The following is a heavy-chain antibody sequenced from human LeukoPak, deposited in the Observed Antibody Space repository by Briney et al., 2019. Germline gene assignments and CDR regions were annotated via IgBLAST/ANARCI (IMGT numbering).Heavy chain of an antibody. J-gene: IGHJ4*02. CDR1: GFTFSSYS. CDR3: TRDDTDYYDSSGYFPYGY. Sequence: PGGSPRLSCAASGFTFSSYSMNWVRQAPGKGLEWVSSISSSSSYIYYADSVKGRFTISRDNAKNSLYLQMNSLKTEDTAVYYCTRDDTDYYDSSGYFPYGYWGQGTLVTVSS. CDR2: ISSSSSYI. D-gene: IGHD3-22*01. V-gene: IGHV3-21*03.